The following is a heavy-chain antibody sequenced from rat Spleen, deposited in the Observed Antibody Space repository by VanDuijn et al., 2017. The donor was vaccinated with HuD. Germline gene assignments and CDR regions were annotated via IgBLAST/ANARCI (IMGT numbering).Heavy chain of an antibody. CDR1: GFTFSNYG. V-gene: IGHV5-29*01. CDR3: ARPDGYTYVMDA. D-gene: IGHD1-4*01. Sequence: EVQLVESDGGLVQPGRSLKLSCAASGFTFSNYGMAWVRQAPTKGLEWVATISHDDPNTYYRDSVKGRFTISRDTAQNTLYLQMNSLRSEDTATYYCARPDGYTYVMDAWGQGASVTVSS. J-gene: IGHJ4*01. CDR2: ISHDDPNT.